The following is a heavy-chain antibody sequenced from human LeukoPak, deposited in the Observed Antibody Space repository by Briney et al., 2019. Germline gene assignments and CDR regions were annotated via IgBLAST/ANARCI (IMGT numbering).Heavy chain of an antibody. D-gene: IGHD2-15*01. V-gene: IGHV1-18*01. CDR2: INTYNVNT. J-gene: IGHJ4*02. CDR1: GSTFTSYG. Sequence: GASVKVSCKASGSTFTSYGVSWVRQAPGQGREWMGWINTYNVNTNYAQKFQGRVTLTTDASTSTAYMELRSLRSDDTAVYYCARERCGGGSCYIFEYWGQGTLVTVSS. CDR3: ARERCGGGSCYIFEY.